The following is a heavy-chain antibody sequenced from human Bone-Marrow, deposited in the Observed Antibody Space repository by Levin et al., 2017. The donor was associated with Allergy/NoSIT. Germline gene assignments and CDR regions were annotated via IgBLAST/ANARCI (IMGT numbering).Heavy chain of an antibody. CDR2: IYNSET. Sequence: HSQTLSLTCTVSGDSISTYYWSWIRQPPGKGLEWIAYIYNSETTYNPSLSGRATISVDTSKNQFSLRVSSVTAADTAVYYCARGYHFWSGYAPYYFDYWGQGTLVTVAS. V-gene: IGHV4-59*01. J-gene: IGHJ4*02. CDR3: ARGYHFWSGYAPYYFDY. CDR1: GDSISTYY. D-gene: IGHD3-3*01.